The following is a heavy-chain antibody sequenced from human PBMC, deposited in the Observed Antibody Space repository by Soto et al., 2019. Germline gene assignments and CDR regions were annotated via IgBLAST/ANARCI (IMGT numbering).Heavy chain of an antibody. CDR3: ARGAAGLFDY. V-gene: IGHV4-59*01. CDR1: GGSISSYY. J-gene: IGHJ4*02. D-gene: IGHD6-13*01. Sequence: SETLSLTCTVSGGSISSYYWSWIRQPPGKGLEWIGYIYYSGSTNYNPSLKSRVTISVDTSKNQFSLKLSSVTAADTAVYYCARGAAGLFDYWGQGTLVTVSS. CDR2: IYYSGST.